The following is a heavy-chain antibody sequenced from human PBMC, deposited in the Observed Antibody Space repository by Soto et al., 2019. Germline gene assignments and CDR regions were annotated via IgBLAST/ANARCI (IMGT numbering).Heavy chain of an antibody. D-gene: IGHD5-18*01. Sequence: PGGSLRLSCAASGFTFSIYAMSCVRQAPWKGLEWVSAISGSAGITCYADSVKGRFIISRDNPKKTLYLQMNSLRVEDTAVYYCAKGGYSYGPRQFDNWGRGTLVTVPS. J-gene: IGHJ4*02. CDR3: AKGGYSYGPRQFDN. V-gene: IGHV3-23*01. CDR2: ISGSAGIT. CDR1: GFTFSIYA.